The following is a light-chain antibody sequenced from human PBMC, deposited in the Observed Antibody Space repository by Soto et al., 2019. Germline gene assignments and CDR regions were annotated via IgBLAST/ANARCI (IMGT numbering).Light chain of an antibody. J-gene: IGKJ3*01. CDR2: DAS. Sequence: SHLTPPATFRSGPIQDSVNISPQASHDISNYLNWYQQKPGRAPKLLIYDASNLQTGVPSRFSGRGSGRGFTLTIRSLQPEDIATYYCQQYDNRPFTFGPGTKVDI. CDR3: QQYDNRPFT. CDR1: HDISNY. V-gene: IGKV1-33*01.